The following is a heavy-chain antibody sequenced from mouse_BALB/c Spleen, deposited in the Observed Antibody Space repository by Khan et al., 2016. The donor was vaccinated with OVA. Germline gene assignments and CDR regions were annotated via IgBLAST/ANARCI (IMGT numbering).Heavy chain of an antibody. D-gene: IGHD2-14*01. CDR3: ARVYYRYDGYYAMDY. J-gene: IGHJ4*01. CDR1: GFSLSRYN. V-gene: IGHV2-6-4*01. Sequence: QVQLQQSGPGLVAPSQSLSITCTVSGFSLSRYNIHWVRQPPGKGLEWLGMIWGGGGTDYNSTLKSRLNISKDNSKSQVFLKMNSLQTDDTAMYYCARVYYRYDGYYAMDYWGQGTSVTVSS. CDR2: IWGGGGT.